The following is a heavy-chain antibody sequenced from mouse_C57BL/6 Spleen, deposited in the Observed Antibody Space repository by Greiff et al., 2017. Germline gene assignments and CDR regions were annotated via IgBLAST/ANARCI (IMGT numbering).Heavy chain of an antibody. Sequence: EVQWVESGEGLVKPGGSLKLSCAASGFTFSSYAMSWVRQTPEKRLEWVAYISSGGDYIYYADTVKGRFTISRDNARNTLYLQMSSLKSEDTAMYYCTRDGYYAWFAYWGQGTLVTVSA. CDR1: GFTFSSYA. CDR2: ISSGGDYI. J-gene: IGHJ3*01. CDR3: TRDGYYAWFAY. D-gene: IGHD2-3*01. V-gene: IGHV5-9-1*02.